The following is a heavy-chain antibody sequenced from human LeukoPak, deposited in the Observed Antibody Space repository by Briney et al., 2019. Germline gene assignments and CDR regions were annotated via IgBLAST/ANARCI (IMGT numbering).Heavy chain of an antibody. CDR2: MNPNSGNT. J-gene: IGHJ6*03. Sequence: GASVKVSCKASGYTFSSYDINWVRRATGQGLEWMGWMNPNSGNTGYAQKFQGRVTMTRNTSISTAYTELSSLRSEDTAVYYCAREVPDSGWATYHYYYMDVWGKGTTVTISS. CDR3: AREVPDSGWATYHYYYMDV. CDR1: GYTFSSYD. D-gene: IGHD6-19*01. V-gene: IGHV1-8*01.